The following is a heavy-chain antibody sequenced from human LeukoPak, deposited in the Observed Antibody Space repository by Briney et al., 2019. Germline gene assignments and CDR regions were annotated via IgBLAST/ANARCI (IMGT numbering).Heavy chain of an antibody. Sequence: GGSLRLSCAASGFTFSSYGTHWVRQAPGKGLEWVAFIRYDGSNKYYADSVKGRFTISRDNSKNTLYLQMNSLRAEDTAVYYCARDSTYSSGCSDYWGQGTLVTVSS. J-gene: IGHJ4*02. V-gene: IGHV3-30*02. CDR3: ARDSTYSSGCSDY. CDR1: GFTFSSYG. D-gene: IGHD6-19*01. CDR2: IRYDGSNK.